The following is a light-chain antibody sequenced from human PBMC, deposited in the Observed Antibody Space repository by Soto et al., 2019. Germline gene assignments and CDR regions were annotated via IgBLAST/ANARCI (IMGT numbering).Light chain of an antibody. CDR1: QTISSF. J-gene: IGKJ2*01. Sequence: DIQMTQSPSTLSVSVGDRVTITCRASQTISSFLAWYQQKPGKAPKLLIYKASSLESGVPSRFSGSGSETEFTLTISSLQPDDFATYYCQQYKSYATFGQGTKLEIK. CDR3: QQYKSYAT. CDR2: KAS. V-gene: IGKV1-5*03.